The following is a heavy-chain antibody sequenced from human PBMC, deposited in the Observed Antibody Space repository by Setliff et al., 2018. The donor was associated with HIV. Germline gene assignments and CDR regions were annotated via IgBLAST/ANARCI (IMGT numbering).Heavy chain of an antibody. CDR2: MNPNSGNR. CDR3: ARGRGRYYVVYGMDV. CDR1: ADTFTNCL. Sequence: GASVKVSCKASADTFTNCLINWVRQAPGQGLEWMGWMNPNSGNRGYAQKFQGRVTISRNTSISTAYMELSGLRSEDTAVYYCARGRGRYYVVYGMDVWGQGTTVTVSS. V-gene: IGHV1-8*03. D-gene: IGHD3-10*02. J-gene: IGHJ6*02.